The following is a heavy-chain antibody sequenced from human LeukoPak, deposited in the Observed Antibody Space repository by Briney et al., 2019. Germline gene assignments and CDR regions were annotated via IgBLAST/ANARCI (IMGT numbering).Heavy chain of an antibody. CDR2: IWFTGNT. D-gene: IGHD2-21*01. CDR3: ARALPGLYYFDF. Sequence: PSETLSLTCSVSGGSISSSYWSWIRQPPGKGLEWIGYIWFTGNTNYNPSLKSRVTISADTSKNQFSLKLSSVTAADTAVYFCARALPGLYYFDFWGQGALVTVSS. J-gene: IGHJ4*02. V-gene: IGHV4-59*01. CDR1: GGSISSSY.